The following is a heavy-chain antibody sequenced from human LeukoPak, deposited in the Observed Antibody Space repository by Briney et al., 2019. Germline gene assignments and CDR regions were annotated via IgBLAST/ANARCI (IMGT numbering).Heavy chain of an antibody. CDR2: ISYSGST. Sequence: PSGTLSLTSAVYGGSFSGYYWSWIRQPPGKGLEWIGYISYSGSTNYNPSLKSRVTISVDTAKNQFSLRLSSVTAADTAIYYCARRPGTVSLDYWGQGTLVTVSS. CDR1: GGSFSGYY. D-gene: IGHD3-10*01. CDR3: ARRPGTVSLDY. J-gene: IGHJ4*02. V-gene: IGHV4-59*08.